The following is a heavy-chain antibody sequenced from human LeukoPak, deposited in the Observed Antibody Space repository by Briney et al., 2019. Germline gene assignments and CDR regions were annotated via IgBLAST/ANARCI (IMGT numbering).Heavy chain of an antibody. CDR2: IRSKAYGGTT. J-gene: IGHJ4*02. V-gene: IGHV3-49*04. CDR1: GFTFGDYA. Sequence: GGSLRLSCTASGFTFGDYAMSWVRQAPGKGLEWVGFIRSKAYGGTTEYAASVKGRFTISRDDSKSIAYLQMNSLKTEDTAVYYCTRAFGYGDYVALWYWGRGTLVTVSS. D-gene: IGHD4-17*01. CDR3: TRAFGYGDYVALWY.